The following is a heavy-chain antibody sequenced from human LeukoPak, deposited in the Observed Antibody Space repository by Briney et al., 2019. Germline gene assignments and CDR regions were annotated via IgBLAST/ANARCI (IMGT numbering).Heavy chain of an antibody. CDR1: GGSISSSSYY. V-gene: IGHV4-61*05. CDR3: ARVWRGIAARSRTDYYYYMDV. CDR2: IYYSGST. J-gene: IGHJ6*03. Sequence: SETLSLTCTVSGGSISSSSYYWGWIRQPPGKGLEWIGYIYYSGSTNYNPSLKSRVTISVDTSKNQFSLKLSSVTAADTAVYYCARVWRGIAARSRTDYYYYMDVWGKGTTVTVSS. D-gene: IGHD6-6*01.